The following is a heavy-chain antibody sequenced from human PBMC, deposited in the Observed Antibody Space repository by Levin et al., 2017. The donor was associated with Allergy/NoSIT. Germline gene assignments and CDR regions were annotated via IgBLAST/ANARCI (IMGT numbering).Heavy chain of an antibody. Sequence: PSETLSLTCIVSGGSISGYFWSWIRQPPGKQLEWIGHVYYSGNTNYNPSLKSRVTISVDTSKNRFSLKLSSVTAADQATYYCARDRTIPAAGNDFYYYGMDVWGQGTTVTVSS. D-gene: IGHD6-13*01. CDR1: GGSISGYF. CDR2: VYYSGNT. V-gene: IGHV4-59*01. CDR3: ARDRTIPAAGNDFYYYGMDV. J-gene: IGHJ6*02.